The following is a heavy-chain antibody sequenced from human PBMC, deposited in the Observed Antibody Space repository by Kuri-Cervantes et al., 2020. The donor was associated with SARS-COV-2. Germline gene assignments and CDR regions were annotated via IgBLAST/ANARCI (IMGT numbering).Heavy chain of an antibody. CDR2: IGPSGTTK. V-gene: IGHV3-11*04. CDR3: AVQLLRYFDAFDI. J-gene: IGHJ3*02. D-gene: IGHD3-9*01. CDR1: GFTFSDYY. Sequence: GGSLRLSCAASGFTFSDYYMTWIRQAPGKGLEWVSNIGPSGTTKYYADSVKGRFTISRDSAKNSLYLQMNSLRAEDTAVYYCAVQLLRYFDAFDIWGQGTMVTVSS.